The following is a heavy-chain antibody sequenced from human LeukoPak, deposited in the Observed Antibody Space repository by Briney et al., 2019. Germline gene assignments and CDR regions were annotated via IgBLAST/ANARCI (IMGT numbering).Heavy chain of an antibody. CDR1: GFTFSSYA. D-gene: IGHD6-13*01. CDR3: TSYSSSWYVFDY. Sequence: GGSLRLSCAASGFTFSSYAMSWVRQAPGKGLGWVSAISGSGGSTYYADSVKGRFTISRDNSKNTLYLQMNSLRAEDTAVYYCTSYSSSWYVFDYWGQGTLVTVSS. J-gene: IGHJ4*02. CDR2: ISGSGGST. V-gene: IGHV3-23*01.